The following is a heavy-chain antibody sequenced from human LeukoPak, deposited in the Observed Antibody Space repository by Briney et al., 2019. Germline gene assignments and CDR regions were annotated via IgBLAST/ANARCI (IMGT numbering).Heavy chain of an antibody. V-gene: IGHV1-18*01. CDR3: ARSMVRGVSYMDV. J-gene: IGHJ6*03. CDR2: ISAYNGNT. Sequence: GASVKVSCKASGYTFTSYDINWVRQATGQGLEWMGWISAYNGNTNYAQKLQGRVTMTTDTSTSTAYMELRSLRSDDTAVYYCARSMVRGVSYMDVWGKGTTVTISS. D-gene: IGHD3-10*01. CDR1: GYTFTSYD.